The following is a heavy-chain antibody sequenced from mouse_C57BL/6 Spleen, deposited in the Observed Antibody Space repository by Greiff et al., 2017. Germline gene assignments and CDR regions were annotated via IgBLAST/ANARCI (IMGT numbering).Heavy chain of an antibody. Sequence: VKLMESGAELVRPGASVTLSCKASGYTFTDYEMHWVKQTPVHGLEWIGAIDPETGGTAYNQKFKGKAILTADKSSSTAYMELRSLTSEDSAVYYCTKYDYDDAMDYWGQGTSVTVSS. J-gene: IGHJ4*01. CDR1: GYTFTDYE. CDR2: IDPETGGT. D-gene: IGHD2-4*01. V-gene: IGHV1-15*01. CDR3: TKYDYDDAMDY.